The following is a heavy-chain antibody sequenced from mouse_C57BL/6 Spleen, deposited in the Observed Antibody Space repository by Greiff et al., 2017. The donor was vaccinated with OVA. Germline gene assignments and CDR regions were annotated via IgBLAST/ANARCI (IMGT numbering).Heavy chain of an antibody. D-gene: IGHD1-2*01. CDR3: AKNSEGITTAAMDY. CDR2: IWRGGST. V-gene: IGHV2-5*01. J-gene: IGHJ4*01. CDR1: GFSLTSYG. Sequence: VQLVESGPGLVQPSPSLSITCTVSGFSLTSYGVHWVRQSPGKGLEWLGVIWRGGSTDYNAAFMSRLSITKDNSKSHVFFKMNSLQADDTAIYDCAKNSEGITTAAMDYWGQGTSVTVSS.